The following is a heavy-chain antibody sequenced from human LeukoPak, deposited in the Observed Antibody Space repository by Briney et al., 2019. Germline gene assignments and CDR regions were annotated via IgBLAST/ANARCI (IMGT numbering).Heavy chain of an antibody. Sequence: GGSLRLSCAASGFTFSSYSMNWVRQAPGKGLEWVSSISSSSSYIYYADSVKGRFTISRDNAKSSLYLQMNSLRAEDTAVYYCARDQMRKVPAAMSYYYYYMDVWGKGTTVTVSS. J-gene: IGHJ6*03. CDR3: ARDQMRKVPAAMSYYYYYMDV. CDR1: GFTFSSYS. CDR2: ISSSSSYI. D-gene: IGHD2-2*01. V-gene: IGHV3-21*01.